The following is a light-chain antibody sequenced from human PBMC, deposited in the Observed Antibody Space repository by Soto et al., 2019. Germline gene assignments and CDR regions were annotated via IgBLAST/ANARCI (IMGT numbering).Light chain of an antibody. Sequence: QFNQVSSLPSGSVGNTVTHPLRASQGISSYLAWYQQKPGKAPKLLIYAASTLQSGVPSRFSGSGSGTEFTLTISSLQPEDFATYYCQQLNSYPITFGQGTRLEIK. CDR1: QGISSY. CDR3: QQLNSYPIT. CDR2: AAS. J-gene: IGKJ5*01. V-gene: IGKV1-9*01.